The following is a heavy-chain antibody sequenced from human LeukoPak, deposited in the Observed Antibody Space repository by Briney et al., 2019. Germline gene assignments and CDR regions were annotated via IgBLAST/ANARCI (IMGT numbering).Heavy chain of an antibody. CDR3: ARDYCSSTSCLFDY. Sequence: ASVKVSCKASGYTFTGYHMHWVRQAPGQGLEWMGRTNPNTGGTEYAQKFQGRVTMTRDTSISTAYMDLSRLRSDDTAVYYCARDYCSSTSCLFDYWGQGTLVTVSS. CDR2: TNPNTGGT. CDR1: GYTFTGYH. J-gene: IGHJ4*02. D-gene: IGHD2-2*01. V-gene: IGHV1-2*06.